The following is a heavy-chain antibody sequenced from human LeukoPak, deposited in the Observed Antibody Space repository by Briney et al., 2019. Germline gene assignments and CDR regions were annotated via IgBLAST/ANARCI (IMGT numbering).Heavy chain of an antibody. V-gene: IGHV1-18*01. CDR3: ARGSSSWYLRGPRADNFDY. D-gene: IGHD6-13*01. J-gene: IGHJ4*02. CDR2: ISAYNGNT. CDR1: GYTFTSYG. Sequence: ASVKVSCKASGYTFTSYGIIWVRQAPGQGLEWMGWISAYNGNTNYAQKLQGRVTMTTDTSTSTAYMELRSLRSDDTAVYYCARGSSSWYLRGPRADNFDYWGQGTLVTVSS.